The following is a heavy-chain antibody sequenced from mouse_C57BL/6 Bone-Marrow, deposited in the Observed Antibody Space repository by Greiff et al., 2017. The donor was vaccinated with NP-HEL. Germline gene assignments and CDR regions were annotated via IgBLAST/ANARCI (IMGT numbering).Heavy chain of an antibody. CDR1: GYAFSSYW. Sequence: VQLQQSGAELVKPGASVKISCKASGYAFSSYWMNWVKQRPGKGLEWIGQIYPGDGDTNYNGKFKGKATLTADKSSSTAYMQLSSLTSEDSAVYFCARKDYYGSSYVYWGQGTTLTVSS. CDR3: ARKDYYGSSYVY. CDR2: IYPGDGDT. J-gene: IGHJ2*01. V-gene: IGHV1-80*01. D-gene: IGHD1-1*01.